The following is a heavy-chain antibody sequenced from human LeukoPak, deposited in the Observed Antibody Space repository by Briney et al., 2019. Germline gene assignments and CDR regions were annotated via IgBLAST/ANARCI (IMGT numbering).Heavy chain of an antibody. J-gene: IGHJ4*02. V-gene: IGHV4-59*01. Sequence: SETLSLTCTVSGDSISGYFWSWIRQPPGKGLEWIGYIYSSGSSNYNPSLKSRVTLSVDTSKNQFSLKLSSVTAADTAVYYCAREVIDYVDIVTTTYFDYWGQGTLVTVSS. CDR2: IYSSGSS. CDR1: GDSISGYF. CDR3: AREVIDYVDIVTTTYFDY. D-gene: IGHD5-12*01.